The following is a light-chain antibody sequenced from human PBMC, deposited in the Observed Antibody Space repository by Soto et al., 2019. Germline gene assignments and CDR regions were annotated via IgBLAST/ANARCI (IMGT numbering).Light chain of an antibody. Sequence: IPLTQSPSSLSTSVGDRVTITCRASQGISSFLAWYQQKPGKAPKLLIYAASTLQIGVPSRFSGSGSGTDFTLTISSLQPEDFATYYCQQLESYPSTFGEGTKVDIK. CDR2: AAS. V-gene: IGKV1-9*01. CDR1: QGISSF. J-gene: IGKJ4*01. CDR3: QQLESYPST.